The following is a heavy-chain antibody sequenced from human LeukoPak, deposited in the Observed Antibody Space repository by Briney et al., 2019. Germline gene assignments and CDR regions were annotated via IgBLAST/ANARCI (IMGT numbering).Heavy chain of an antibody. Sequence: GGSLRLSCAASGFTFSSYWMTWVRQVPGKGLEWVANIKQAGTEINYLDSVKGRFTISRDDAKNSLYLQMNSLRAEDTAVYYCARKSDVWGKGTTVTVSS. CDR3: ARKSDV. CDR2: IKQAGTEI. J-gene: IGHJ6*04. V-gene: IGHV3-7*01. CDR1: GFTFSSYW.